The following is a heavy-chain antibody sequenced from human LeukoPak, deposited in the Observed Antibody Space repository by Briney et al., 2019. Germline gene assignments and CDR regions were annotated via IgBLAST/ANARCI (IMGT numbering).Heavy chain of an antibody. CDR1: GYTFTSYD. CDR3: ARVNDFWSDDYYYYMDV. CDR2: MNPNSGNT. V-gene: IGHV1-8*03. J-gene: IGHJ6*03. D-gene: IGHD3-3*01. Sequence: ASVKVSCKASGYTFTSYDINWVRQATGQGLEWMGWMNPNSGNTGYAQKFQGRVTITRNTSISTAYMELSSLKSEDTAVYYCARVNDFWSDDYYYYMDVWGKGTTVTVSS.